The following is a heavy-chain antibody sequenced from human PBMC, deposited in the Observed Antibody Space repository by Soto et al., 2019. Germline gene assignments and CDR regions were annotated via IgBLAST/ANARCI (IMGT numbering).Heavy chain of an antibody. CDR3: ARGSYYDILTGYYPLWY. CDR1: GYTFTSYD. CDR2: MNPNSGNT. Sequence: QVQLVQSGAEVKKPGASVKVSCKASGYTFTSYDINWVRQATGQGLEWMGWMNPNSGNTGYAQKFQGRVTMTRNTSISTAYMELSSLRSEDTAVYYCARGSYYDILTGYYPLWYWGQGTLVTVSS. J-gene: IGHJ4*02. D-gene: IGHD3-9*01. V-gene: IGHV1-8*01.